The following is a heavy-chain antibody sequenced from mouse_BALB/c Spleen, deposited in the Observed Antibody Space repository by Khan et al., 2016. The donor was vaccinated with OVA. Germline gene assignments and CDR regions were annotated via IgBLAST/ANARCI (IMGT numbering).Heavy chain of an antibody. CDR1: GYTFTSYT. D-gene: IGHD1-1*01. CDR3: AKDFHYYGSKGAMDN. Sequence: QVQLQQSGAELARPGASVKMSCKASGYTFTSYTMHWVKQRPGQGLEWIGYIIPSTVYTNYNQKFKDKATLTADKSSSIAYMQLSSLTSEDSAVYYCAKDFHYYGSKGAMDNWGQGTSVTVSS. J-gene: IGHJ4*01. V-gene: IGHV1-4*01. CDR2: IIPSTVYT.